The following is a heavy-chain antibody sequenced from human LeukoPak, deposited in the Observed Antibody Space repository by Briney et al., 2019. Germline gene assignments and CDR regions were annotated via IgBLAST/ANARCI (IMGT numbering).Heavy chain of an antibody. D-gene: IGHD3-10*01. J-gene: IGHJ4*02. CDR3: ARVDNMVRGIIAY. CDR2: ISASGHST. V-gene: IGHV3-23*01. CDR1: GLIVNNKY. Sequence: GGSLRLSCAASGLIVNNKYMTWVRQAPGKGLEWVSRISASGHSTTYADSVKGRITISRDNSKNTLFLQVHSLRDDDTAVYYCARVDNMVRGIIAYWGQGTLVTVSS.